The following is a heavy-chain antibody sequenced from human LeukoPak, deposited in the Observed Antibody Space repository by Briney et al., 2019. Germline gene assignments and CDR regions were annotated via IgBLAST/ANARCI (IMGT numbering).Heavy chain of an antibody. CDR1: GYSFTSYW. Sequence: GESLKISCKGSGYSFTSYWIGWVRQMPGKGLEWMGIIYPGDSDARYSPSFRGQVTISADKSISTAYLQWSSLKASDTAMYYCARYDYYDSSGYKNYFDYSGQGTLVTVSS. D-gene: IGHD3-22*01. CDR3: ARYDYYDSSGYKNYFDY. J-gene: IGHJ4*02. CDR2: IYPGDSDA. V-gene: IGHV5-51*01.